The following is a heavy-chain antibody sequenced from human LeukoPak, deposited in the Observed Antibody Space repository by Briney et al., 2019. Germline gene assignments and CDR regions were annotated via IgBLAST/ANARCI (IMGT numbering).Heavy chain of an antibody. CDR1: GGSISSGSYY. CDR3: ARRAYSAAYWKHFDY. Sequence: PSQTLSLTCTVSGGSISSGSYYWSWIRQPAGKGLEWIGRIYISGSTNYNPSLKSRVTISADTSKNQFSLKLNSVTAADTAVYFCARRAYSAAYWKHFDYWGQGTLVTVSS. D-gene: IGHD1-1*01. CDR2: IYISGST. V-gene: IGHV4-61*02. J-gene: IGHJ4*02.